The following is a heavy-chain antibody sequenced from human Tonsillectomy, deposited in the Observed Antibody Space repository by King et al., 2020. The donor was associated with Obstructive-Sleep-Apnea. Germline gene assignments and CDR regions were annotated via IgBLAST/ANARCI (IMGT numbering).Heavy chain of an antibody. J-gene: IGHJ4*02. CDR1: GGSISSSSYY. V-gene: IGHV4-39*07. Sequence: QLQESGPGLVKPSETLSLTCTVSGGSISSSSYYWGWIRQPPGKGLEWIGTIYYSGNTYYNPSLKSRVAISVDTSKNQFSLKRSSVTAADTAVYYCARDWRVPSSKGDYWGQGTLVTVSS. CDR3: ARDWRVPSSKGDY. D-gene: IGHD2-2*01. CDR2: IYYSGNT.